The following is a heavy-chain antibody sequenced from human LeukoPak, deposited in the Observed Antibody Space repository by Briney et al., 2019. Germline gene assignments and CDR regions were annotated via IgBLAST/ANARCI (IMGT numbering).Heavy chain of an antibody. J-gene: IGHJ4*02. CDR1: GFTLSDYY. V-gene: IGHV3-11*01. D-gene: IGHD6-6*01. CDR2: ISSSGSTI. Sequence: GGSLRLSCAASGFTLSDYYMSWIRQAPGKGLEWVSYISSSGSTIYYADSVKGRFTISRDNAKNSLYLQMNSLGAEDTAVYYCARELYSSSRYYFDYWGQGTLVTVSS. CDR3: ARELYSSSRYYFDY.